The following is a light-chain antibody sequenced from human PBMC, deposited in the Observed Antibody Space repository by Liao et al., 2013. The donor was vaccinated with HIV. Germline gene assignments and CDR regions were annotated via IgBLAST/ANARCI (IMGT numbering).Light chain of an antibody. J-gene: IGLJ1*01. Sequence: SYELTQPPSVSVSPGQTASITCSGDKLGDKYACWYQQKPGQSPVLVIYYDSDRPSGIPERFSGSNSGNTATLTISRVEAGDEADYYCQAWDSSTALYVFGTGTKVTVL. CDR1: KLGDKY. CDR3: QAWDSSTALYV. V-gene: IGLV3-1*01. CDR2: YDS.